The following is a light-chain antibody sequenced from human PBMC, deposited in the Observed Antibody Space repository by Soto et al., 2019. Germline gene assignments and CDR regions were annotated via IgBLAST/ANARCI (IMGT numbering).Light chain of an antibody. CDR2: EVS. J-gene: IGLJ1*01. Sequence: ALTQPASVSGSPGQSITISCTGTSSDVGSYNFVSWYQQHPGKAPKLMIYEVSKWPSGVSNRFSGSKSGNTASLTISGPQAEDEADHYCCSYAGSSSFYVFATGTKLTVL. CDR3: CSYAGSSSFYV. V-gene: IGLV2-23*02. CDR1: SSDVGSYNF.